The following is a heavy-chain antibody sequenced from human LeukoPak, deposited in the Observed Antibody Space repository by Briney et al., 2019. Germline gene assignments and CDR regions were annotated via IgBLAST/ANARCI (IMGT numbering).Heavy chain of an antibody. D-gene: IGHD2-15*01. Sequence: PSETLSLTCTVSGCTISSFNWSWIPQAPGKGLEWLGYIYYGGRNNYKPSLKRRVTISVDSSKNQFYLKLTSVTAADTAVYYCASGVVAAPQTIDYWGQGTLVSVSS. CDR1: GCTISSFN. CDR2: IYYGGRN. J-gene: IGHJ4*02. V-gene: IGHV4-59*01. CDR3: ASGVVAAPQTIDY.